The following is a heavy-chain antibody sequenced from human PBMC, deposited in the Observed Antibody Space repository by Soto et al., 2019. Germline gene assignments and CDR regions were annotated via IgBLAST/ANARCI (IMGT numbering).Heavy chain of an antibody. Sequence: DVQLLESGGHLVQPGGSLRLSCAALGFTFSSYAMSWVRQAPGKGLEWVSSVSAGGDMTYYSDSVKGRLTISRDNSNNALFLQMNSLRIEDTALYYCARGDRGGSGSPASYYYSGLDVWGQGTTVTVS. CDR2: VSAGGDMT. D-gene: IGHD3-10*01. J-gene: IGHJ6*02. CDR3: ARGDRGGSGSPASYYYSGLDV. V-gene: IGHV3-23*01. CDR1: GFTFSSYA.